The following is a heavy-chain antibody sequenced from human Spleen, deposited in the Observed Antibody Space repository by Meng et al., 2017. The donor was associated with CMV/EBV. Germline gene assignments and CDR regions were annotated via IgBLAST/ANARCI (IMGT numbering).Heavy chain of an antibody. CDR2: IDQDGRDK. J-gene: IGHJ4*02. CDR1: GFTFTNYW. D-gene: IGHD2-15*01. Sequence: GGSLRLSCAASGFTFTNYWMSWVRQAPGKGLEWVANIDQDGRDKFYVDSVKGRFTISRDNAKNSLYLQMDSLRAEDTAVYYCATSAAALGDYWGQGTLVTVSS. V-gene: IGHV3-7*01. CDR3: ATSAAALGDY.